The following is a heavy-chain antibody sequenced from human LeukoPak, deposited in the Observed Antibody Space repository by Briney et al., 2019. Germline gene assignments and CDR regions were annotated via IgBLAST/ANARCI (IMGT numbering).Heavy chain of an antibody. CDR1: GGSISSGSYH. J-gene: IGHJ5*02. CDR2: IYTSGST. Sequence: PSETLSLTCTVSGGSISSGSYHWIWIRQPAGKGLEWIGHIYTSGSTNYNPSLRSRVTISVDTSKNQFSLKLSSVTAADTAVYYCARGRNWFDPWGQGTLVTVSS. CDR3: ARGRNWFDP. V-gene: IGHV4-61*09.